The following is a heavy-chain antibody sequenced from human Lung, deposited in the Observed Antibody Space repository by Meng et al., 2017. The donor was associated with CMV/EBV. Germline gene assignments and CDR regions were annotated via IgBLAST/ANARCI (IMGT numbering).Heavy chain of an antibody. CDR2: ISYDGSNK. Sequence: GGSLRLXCAASGFTFSSYAMHWVRQAPGKGLEWVAVISYDGSNKYYADSVKGRFTISRDNSKNTLYLQMNSLRAEDTAVYYCARGEHRIAVAGSAFDIWGQGTMVTVSS. CDR1: GFTFSSYA. CDR3: ARGEHRIAVAGSAFDI. J-gene: IGHJ3*02. D-gene: IGHD6-19*01. V-gene: IGHV3-30-3*01.